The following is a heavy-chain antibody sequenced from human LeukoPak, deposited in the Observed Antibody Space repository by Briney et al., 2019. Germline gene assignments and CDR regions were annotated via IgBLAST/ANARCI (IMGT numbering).Heavy chain of an antibody. D-gene: IGHD2-15*01. J-gene: IGHJ4*02. Sequence: QPGRSLRLSCAASGFTFSSYGMHWVRQAPGKGLEWVAVIWYDGSNKYYADSVKGRFTISRDNSKNTLYLQMNSLRAEDTAVYCCARDVGVGYFDYWGQGTLVTVSS. CDR1: GFTFSSYG. CDR3: ARDVGVGYFDY. CDR2: IWYDGSNK. V-gene: IGHV3-33*01.